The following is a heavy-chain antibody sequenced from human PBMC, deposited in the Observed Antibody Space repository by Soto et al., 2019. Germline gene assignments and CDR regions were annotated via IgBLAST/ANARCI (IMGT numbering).Heavy chain of an antibody. V-gene: IGHV5-51*01. CDR2: IYPGDHET. CDR3: ARSPRSSPYFDS. CDR1: GYTFSNFW. J-gene: IGHJ4*02. Sequence: PGESLKISCQCSGYTFSNFWIGWVRQLPGKGLEWMGIIYPGDHETRYSPSFHGKVTISADKSINTAYLQWNSLEASDTAFYFCARSPRSSPYFDSWGQGTQVTVSS. D-gene: IGHD6-13*01.